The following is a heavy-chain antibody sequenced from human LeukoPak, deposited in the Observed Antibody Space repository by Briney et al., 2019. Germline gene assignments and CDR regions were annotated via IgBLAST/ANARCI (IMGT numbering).Heavy chain of an antibody. CDR3: ARDKALGDAFDI. CDR2: IYYSGST. CDR1: GGSISSYY. D-gene: IGHD3-16*01. J-gene: IGHJ3*02. Sequence: SETLSLTCTVSGGSISSYYWSWIRQPPGKGLEWIGYIYYSGSTNYNPSLKSRVTISVDTSKNQFSLKLSSVTAAGTAVYYCARDKALGDAFDIWGQGTMVTVSS. V-gene: IGHV4-59*01.